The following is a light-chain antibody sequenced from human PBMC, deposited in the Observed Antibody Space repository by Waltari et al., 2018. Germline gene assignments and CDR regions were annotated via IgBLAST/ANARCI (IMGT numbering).Light chain of an antibody. V-gene: IGLV3-19*01. CDR1: SRRTYH. J-gene: IGLJ3*02. Sequence: SSELTQDPAVSVALGQTVRITCQGDSRRTYHATWFQQKPGQAPVLVVYGKNNRPSGIPDRFSGSNSGNTASLTITGAQAEDEADYYCYSRDSSANHRMFGGGTKLTVL. CDR3: YSRDSSANHRM. CDR2: GKN.